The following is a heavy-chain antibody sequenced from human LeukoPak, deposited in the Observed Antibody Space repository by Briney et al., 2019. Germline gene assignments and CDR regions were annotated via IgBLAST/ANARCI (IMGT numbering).Heavy chain of an antibody. CDR3: ARGGWPNFDY. CDR2: IYYSGST. D-gene: IGHD2-15*01. Sequence: SETLSLTCTVSGGSISSYYWSWGRQPPGKGLEWMGYIYYSGSTNYNPSLTSRVTISVDTSKNQFSLKLSSVTAADTAVYYCARGGWPNFDYWGQGTLVTVSS. J-gene: IGHJ4*02. CDR1: GGSISSYY. V-gene: IGHV4-59*01.